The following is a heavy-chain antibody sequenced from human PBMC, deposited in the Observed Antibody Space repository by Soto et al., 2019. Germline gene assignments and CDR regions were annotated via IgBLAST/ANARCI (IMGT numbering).Heavy chain of an antibody. Sequence: LRLSCAASGFIFKMYWMHWVRQIPGKGLVWISRIYNDGTYSDYADSVRGRFTISRDNVNDTLYLQMNNLRAEDSGLYYCTRGPRPISTGTGAYWGQGTQVTVSS. J-gene: IGHJ4*02. D-gene: IGHD3-10*01. CDR2: IYNDGTYS. CDR1: GFIFKMYW. CDR3: TRGPRPISTGTGAY. V-gene: IGHV3-74*01.